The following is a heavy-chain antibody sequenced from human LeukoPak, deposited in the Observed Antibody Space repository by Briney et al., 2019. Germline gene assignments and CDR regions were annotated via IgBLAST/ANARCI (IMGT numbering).Heavy chain of an antibody. Sequence: SVKVSCKASGGTFSSYAISWVRQAPGQGLEWMGGIIPIFGTANYAQKFQGRVTITADESTSTAYTELSSLRSEDTAVYYCARSGIAAAGCYDYWGQGTLVTVSS. CDR2: IIPIFGTA. CDR3: ARSGIAAAGCYDY. D-gene: IGHD6-13*01. V-gene: IGHV1-69*13. J-gene: IGHJ4*02. CDR1: GGTFSSYA.